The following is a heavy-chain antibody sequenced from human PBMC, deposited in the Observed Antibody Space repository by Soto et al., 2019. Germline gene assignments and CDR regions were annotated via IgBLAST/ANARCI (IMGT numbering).Heavy chain of an antibody. Sequence: SGPTLVNPTQTLTLTCTFSGFSLSTSGMCVSWIRQPPGKALEWLARIHWDDDKYYSTSLKTRLSISKDTSKNQVVLTMTGMDAVDTATYYCTRFPPDHYYGMDVWGQGTTVTVSS. CDR1: GFSLSTSGMC. CDR2: IHWDDDK. V-gene: IGHV2-70*11. J-gene: IGHJ6*02. CDR3: TRFPPDHYYGMDV.